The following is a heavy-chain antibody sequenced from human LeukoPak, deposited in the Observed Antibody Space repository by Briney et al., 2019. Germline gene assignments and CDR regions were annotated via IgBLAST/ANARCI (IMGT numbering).Heavy chain of an antibody. V-gene: IGHV1-69*02. Sequence: ASVKVSCKASGYTFTGYYMHWVRQAPGQGLEWMGRIIPILGIANYAQKFQGRVTITADKSTSTAYMELSSLRSEDTAVYYCARTGCSGGDCVDYWGQGTLVTVSS. J-gene: IGHJ4*02. D-gene: IGHD2-21*02. CDR1: GYTFTGYY. CDR2: IIPILGIA. CDR3: ARTGCSGGDCVDY.